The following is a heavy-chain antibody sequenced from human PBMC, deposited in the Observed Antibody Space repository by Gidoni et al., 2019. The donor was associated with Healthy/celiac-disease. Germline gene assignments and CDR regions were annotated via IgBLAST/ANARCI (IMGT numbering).Heavy chain of an antibody. CDR3: ASGAVAGTLRE. CDR1: GFTFSSYW. CDR2: IKQDGSEK. V-gene: IGHV3-7*01. D-gene: IGHD6-19*01. J-gene: IGHJ4*02. Sequence: EVQLVESGGGLVQPGGSLRLSCAASGFTFSSYWMSWVCQAPGKGLEWVANIKQDGSEKYYVDSVKGRFTISRDNAKNSLYLQMNSLRAEDTAVYYCASGAVAGTLREWGQGTLVTVSS.